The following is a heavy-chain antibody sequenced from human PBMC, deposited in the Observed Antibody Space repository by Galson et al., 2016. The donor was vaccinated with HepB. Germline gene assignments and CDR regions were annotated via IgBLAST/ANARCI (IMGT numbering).Heavy chain of an antibody. D-gene: IGHD1-7*01. CDR2: ILYDGSNK. Sequence: SLRLSCAASGFSFSSYAMHWVRQAPGKGLEWVALILYDGSNKYHADSVKGRFTISRDNSKNTLYLQMNSLGGEDTAVYYCAGTPELRRAFWGQGTLVTVSS. CDR1: GFSFSSYA. CDR3: AGTPELRRAF. V-gene: IGHV3-30-3*01. J-gene: IGHJ4*02.